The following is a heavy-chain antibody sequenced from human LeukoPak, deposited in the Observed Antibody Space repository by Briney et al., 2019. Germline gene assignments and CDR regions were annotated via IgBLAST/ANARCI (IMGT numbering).Heavy chain of an antibody. CDR2: INHSGST. V-gene: IGHV4-34*01. CDR1: GGSFSGYY. Sequence: TASETLSLTCAVYGGSFSGYYLSWIRQPPGKGLEWIGEINHSGSTNYNPSLKSRVTISVDTSKNQFSLKLSSVTAADTAVYYCARGIAAAGRPFYYYYYYMDVWGKGTTVTVSS. D-gene: IGHD6-13*01. CDR3: ARGIAAAGRPFYYYYYYMDV. J-gene: IGHJ6*03.